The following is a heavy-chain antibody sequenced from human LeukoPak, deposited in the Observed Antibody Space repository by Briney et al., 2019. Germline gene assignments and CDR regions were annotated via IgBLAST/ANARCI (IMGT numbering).Heavy chain of an antibody. CDR1: GGSISSGDYY. CDR3: ARDEDYGDYESAFDI. J-gene: IGHJ3*02. D-gene: IGHD4-17*01. Sequence: SETLSLTCTVSGGSISSGDYYWSWIRQPPGKGLEWIGYIYYSGSTYYNPSLKSRVTISVDPSKNQFSLKLSSVTAADTAVYYCARDEDYGDYESAFDIWGQGTMVTVSS. CDR2: IYYSGST. V-gene: IGHV4-30-4*01.